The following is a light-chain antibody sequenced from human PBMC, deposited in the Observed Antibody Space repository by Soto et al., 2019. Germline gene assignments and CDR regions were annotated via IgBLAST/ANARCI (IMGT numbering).Light chain of an antibody. Sequence: QSVLTQPASVSGSPGQSITISCSGTTNDIGGYNYVPWYQHHPGKVPKVIIYEVRNRPSGVSNRFSGSKSGNTASLTISGLQAEDEADYYCCSYTVSATLVFGGGTKLTVL. J-gene: IGLJ3*02. CDR2: EVR. CDR3: CSYTVSATLV. CDR1: TNDIGGYNY. V-gene: IGLV2-14*01.